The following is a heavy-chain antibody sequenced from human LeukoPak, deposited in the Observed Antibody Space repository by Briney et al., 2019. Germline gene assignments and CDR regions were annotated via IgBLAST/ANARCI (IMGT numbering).Heavy chain of an antibody. CDR2: IIPIFGTA. CDR1: GGTFSSYA. D-gene: IGHD1-26*01. CDR3: ARGRRGGSYPLDAFDI. V-gene: IGHV1-69*05. J-gene: IGHJ3*02. Sequence: SVKVSCKASGGTFSSYAISWVRQAPGQGLEWMGRIIPIFGTANYAQKFQGRVTITTDESTSTAYMELSSLRSEDTAVYYCARGRRGGSYPLDAFDIWGQGTMVTVSS.